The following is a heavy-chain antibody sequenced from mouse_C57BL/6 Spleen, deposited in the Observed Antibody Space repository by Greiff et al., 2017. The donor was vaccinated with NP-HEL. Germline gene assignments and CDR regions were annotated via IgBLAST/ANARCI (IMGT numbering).Heavy chain of an antibody. CDR1: GYSITSGYY. CDR2: ISYDGSN. CDR3: ARAYDYERYFDV. V-gene: IGHV3-6*01. D-gene: IGHD2-4*01. Sequence: EVKLEESGPGLVKPSQSLSLTCSVTGYSITSGYYWNWIRQFPGNKLEWMGYISYDGSNNYNPSLKDRISITRDTSKNQFFLKLNSVTTEDTATYYCARAYDYERYFDVWGTGTTVTVSS. J-gene: IGHJ1*03.